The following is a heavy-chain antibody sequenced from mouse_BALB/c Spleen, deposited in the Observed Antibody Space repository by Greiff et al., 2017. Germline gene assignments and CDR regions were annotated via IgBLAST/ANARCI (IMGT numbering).Heavy chain of an antibody. CDR3: ARIYYEGDGFAY. CDR2: IWAGGST. Sequence: VKLQESGPGLVAPSQSLSITCTVSGFSLTSYGVHWVRQPPGKGLEWLGVIWAGGSTNYNSALMSRLSISKDNSKSQVFLKMNSLQTDDTAMYYCARIYYEGDGFAYWGQGTLVTVSA. CDR1: GFSLTSYG. V-gene: IGHV2-9*02. D-gene: IGHD2-4*01. J-gene: IGHJ3*01.